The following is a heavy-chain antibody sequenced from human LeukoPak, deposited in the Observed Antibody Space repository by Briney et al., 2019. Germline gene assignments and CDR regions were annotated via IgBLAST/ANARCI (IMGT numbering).Heavy chain of an antibody. CDR2: IRYDGSNK. Sequence: GGSLRLSCAASGFTFSSYGMHWVRQAPGKGLEWVAFIRYDGSNKYYADSVKGRFTISRDNSKNTLYLQMNSLRAEDTAVYYCAKLGDYYGDYDPDYWGQGTLVTVSS. CDR1: GFTFSSYG. CDR3: AKLGDYYGDYDPDY. D-gene: IGHD4-17*01. V-gene: IGHV3-30*02. J-gene: IGHJ4*02.